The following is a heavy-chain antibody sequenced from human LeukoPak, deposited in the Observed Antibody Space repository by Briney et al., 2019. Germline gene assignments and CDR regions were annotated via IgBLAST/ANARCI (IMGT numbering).Heavy chain of an antibody. CDR3: AKDPNSSGYYYPSDV. Sequence: PGRSLRLSCAASGFTFSSYGMHWVRQAPGKGLEWVAVIWYDGSNKYYADSVKGRFTISRDNSKNTLYLQMNSLRAEDTAVYYCAKDPNSSGYYYPSDVWGKGTTVTVSS. D-gene: IGHD3-22*01. CDR2: IWYDGSNK. V-gene: IGHV3-33*06. J-gene: IGHJ6*04. CDR1: GFTFSSYG.